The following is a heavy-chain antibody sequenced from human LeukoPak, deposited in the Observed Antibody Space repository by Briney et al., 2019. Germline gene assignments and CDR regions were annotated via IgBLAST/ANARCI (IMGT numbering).Heavy chain of an antibody. CDR3: AKARGHSYAGAYDS. CDR1: GFTFSTYG. D-gene: IGHD3-16*01. CDR2: IRYDGSNK. J-gene: IGHJ3*02. Sequence: GGSLRLSCATSGFTFSTYGMNWVRQAPGKGLEWVAFIRYDGSNKYYAESVKGRFTISRDDSKNTLYLQMDNLRVEDTAIYYCAKARGHSYAGAYDSWGQGTIVTVAS. V-gene: IGHV3-30*02.